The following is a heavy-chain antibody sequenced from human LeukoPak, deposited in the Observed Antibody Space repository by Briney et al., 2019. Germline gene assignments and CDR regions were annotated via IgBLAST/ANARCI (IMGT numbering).Heavy chain of an antibody. D-gene: IGHD3-10*01. CDR2: IKQDGSEK. CDR3: ARARIDYYGSGSYFSGDHYNWFDP. V-gene: IGHV3-7*01. J-gene: IGHJ5*02. Sequence: GGSLRLSCAASGFTFSSYWMSWVRQAPGKGLEWVANIKQDGSEKYYVDSVKGRFTISRDNAKNSLYLQMNSLRAEDTAVYYCARARIDYYGSGSYFSGDHYNWFDPCGQGTLVTVSS. CDR1: GFTFSSYW.